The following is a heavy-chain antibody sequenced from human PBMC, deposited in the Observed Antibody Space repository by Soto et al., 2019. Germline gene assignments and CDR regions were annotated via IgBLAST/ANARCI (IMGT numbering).Heavy chain of an antibody. Sequence: EVQLLESGGGLVQPGGSLRLSCAASGFTFTIYAMSWVRQAPGKGLEWVSTLTGSGGTYYADSVKGRFTISRDNSKNTLYLQMNSLRAEDTAVYYCAKGGVQVFDYWGQGTLVTVSS. CDR1: GFTFTIYA. V-gene: IGHV3-23*01. J-gene: IGHJ4*02. CDR3: AKGGVQVFDY. D-gene: IGHD2-8*02. CDR2: LTGSGGT.